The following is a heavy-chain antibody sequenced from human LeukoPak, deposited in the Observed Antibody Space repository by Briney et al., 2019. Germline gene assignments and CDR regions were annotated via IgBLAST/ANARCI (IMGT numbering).Heavy chain of an antibody. J-gene: IGHJ2*01. CDR3: ARLVLAYCGGDCFSDWYFDL. Sequence: SETLSLTCAVYGVSFSGYYWSWIRQPPGKGLEWIGEINHSGSTNYNPSLKSRVTISVDTSKNQFSLKLSSVTAADTAVYYCARLVLAYCGGDCFSDWYFDLWGRGTLVTVSS. CDR1: GVSFSGYY. D-gene: IGHD2-21*02. CDR2: INHSGST. V-gene: IGHV4-34*01.